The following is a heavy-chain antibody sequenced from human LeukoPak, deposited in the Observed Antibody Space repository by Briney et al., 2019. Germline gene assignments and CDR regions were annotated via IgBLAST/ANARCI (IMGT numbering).Heavy chain of an antibody. J-gene: IGHJ4*02. CDR1: GFTFSSYW. CDR2: INKDGGEI. D-gene: IGHD6-13*01. CDR3: ASPGAAAFGY. Sequence: GGSLRLSCAASGFTFSSYWMSWVRQAPGKGLEWVANINKDGGEIYYVDSVKGRFTISRDNAKNSLYLQMNSLRAEDTAVYYCASPGAAAFGYWGQGTLVTVSS. V-gene: IGHV3-7*01.